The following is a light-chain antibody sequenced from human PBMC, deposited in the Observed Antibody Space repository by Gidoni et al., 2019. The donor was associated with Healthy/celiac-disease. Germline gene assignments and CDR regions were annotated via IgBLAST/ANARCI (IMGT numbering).Light chain of an antibody. V-gene: IGKV3-11*01. CDR2: DAS. Sequence: EIVLTQSPATLSLSPGERATLSCRASQSVSSYLAWYQQKPGQAPRLLIYDASNRATGIPARFSGSGSGTDFTLTISSLEPEDFAVYYCQQRSNWPEWTFGQADHGGNQ. CDR1: QSVSSY. CDR3: QQRSNWPEWT. J-gene: IGKJ1*01.